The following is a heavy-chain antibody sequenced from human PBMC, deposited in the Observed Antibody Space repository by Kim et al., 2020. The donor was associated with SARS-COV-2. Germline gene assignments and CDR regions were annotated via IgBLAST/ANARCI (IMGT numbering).Heavy chain of an antibody. CDR1: GFTFSSYA. V-gene: IGHV3-23*01. D-gene: IGHD2-21*02. J-gene: IGHJ4*02. CDR2: ISGSGGST. CDR3: AKGGVVVVTAILFDY. Sequence: GGSLRLSCAASGFTFSSYAMSWVRQAPGKGLEWVSAISGSGGSTYYADSVKGRFTISRDNSKNTLYLQMNSLRAEDTAVYYCAKGGVVVVTAILFDYWGQGTLVTVSS.